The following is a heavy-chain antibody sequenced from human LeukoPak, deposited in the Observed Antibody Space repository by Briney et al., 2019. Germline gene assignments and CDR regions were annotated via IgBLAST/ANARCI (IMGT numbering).Heavy chain of an antibody. Sequence: PGGSLRLSCAASGFTVSSNYMSWVRQAPGKGLEWVSAISGSGGSTYYADSVKGRSTISRDNSKNTLYLQMNSLRAEDTAVYYCAKDLAEMATIIDYWGQGTLVTVSS. J-gene: IGHJ4*02. D-gene: IGHD5-24*01. CDR2: ISGSGGST. CDR1: GFTVSSNY. V-gene: IGHV3-23*01. CDR3: AKDLAEMATIIDY.